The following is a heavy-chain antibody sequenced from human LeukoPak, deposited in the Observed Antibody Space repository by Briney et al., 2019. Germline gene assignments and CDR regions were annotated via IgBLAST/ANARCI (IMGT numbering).Heavy chain of an antibody. CDR3: ARSTVAGSPRSKYYFDY. J-gene: IGHJ4*02. CDR2: IYYTGST. Sequence: PSETLSFTCTVSGDSISSRSNYWGWIRQPPGKGLEWIGNIYYTGSTYYNPSLNSRVTMSVDMSKTQFSLKLTSVTAADTAVYYCARSTVAGSPRSKYYFDYWGQGTLVTVSS. CDR1: GDSISSRSNY. V-gene: IGHV4-39*07. D-gene: IGHD6-19*01.